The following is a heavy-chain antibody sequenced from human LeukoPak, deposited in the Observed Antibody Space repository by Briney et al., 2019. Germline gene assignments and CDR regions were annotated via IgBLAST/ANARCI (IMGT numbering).Heavy chain of an antibody. V-gene: IGHV1-2*06. CDR3: ARGDSSGYYLHHDY. CDR1: GYTFTGYY. CDR2: INPNSGGT. Sequence: GASVKVSCKASGYTFTGYYMHWVRQAPGQGLEWMGRINPNSGGTNYAQKFQGRVTMTRDTSISTAYMELSRLRSHHPAVYYCARGDSSGYYLHHDYWGQGTLVTVSS. D-gene: IGHD3-22*01. J-gene: IGHJ4*02.